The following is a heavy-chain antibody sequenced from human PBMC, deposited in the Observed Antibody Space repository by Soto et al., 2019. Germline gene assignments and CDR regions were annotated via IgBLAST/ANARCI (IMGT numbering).Heavy chain of an antibody. D-gene: IGHD5-18*01. V-gene: IGHV4-4*02. J-gene: IGHJ6*02. CDR3: AGWIQLQQYSYYGMDV. Sequence: QVQLQESGPGLVKPSGTLSLTCAVSGGSISSSNWWSWVRQPPGKELEWIGEIYHSGSTNYNPSLKSRVTISVDKSKNQFSLKLSSVTAADTAVYYCAGWIQLQQYSYYGMDVWGQGTTVTVSS. CDR1: GGSISSSNW. CDR2: IYHSGST.